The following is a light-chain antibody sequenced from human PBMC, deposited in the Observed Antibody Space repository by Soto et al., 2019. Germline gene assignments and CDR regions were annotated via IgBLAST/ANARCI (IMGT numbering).Light chain of an antibody. CDR2: GAS. J-gene: IGKJ2*01. Sequence: EIVLTQSPGTLSLSPGERATLSCRASQSVSSSYLGWYQQKPGQAPRLLIYGASSRATGIPDRFSGSGSGTDFTLTISRLGPEDFAVYYCQQCAGSPVTFGQGTKLEIK. V-gene: IGKV3-20*01. CDR1: QSVSSSY. CDR3: QQCAGSPVT.